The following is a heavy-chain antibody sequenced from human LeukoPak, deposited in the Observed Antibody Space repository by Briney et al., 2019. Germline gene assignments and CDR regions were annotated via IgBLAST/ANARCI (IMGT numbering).Heavy chain of an antibody. Sequence: GGSLRLSCTVSGFTVTSTHMDWVLQAPGKGPEWVALIYDDGGTVYADSVKGRFTISRDNSKNMVYLQMNSLRPQDSAVYYCARDCTGRRSSWVEFDLWGQGTLVTVSS. CDR3: ARDCTGRRSSWVEFDL. CDR2: IYDDGGT. D-gene: IGHD3-10*01. J-gene: IGHJ5*02. CDR1: GFTVTSTH. V-gene: IGHV3-53*05.